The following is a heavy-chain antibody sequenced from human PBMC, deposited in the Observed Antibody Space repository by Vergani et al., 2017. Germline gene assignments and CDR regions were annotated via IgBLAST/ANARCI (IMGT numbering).Heavy chain of an antibody. CDR2: INHSGST. J-gene: IGHJ4*02. D-gene: IGHD5-12*01. Sequence: QVQLQQWGAGLLKPSETLSLTCAVYGGSFSGYYWSWIRQPPGKGLEWIGEINHSGSTNYNPSLKSRVTISVDTSKNQFSLKLSSVTAADTAVYYCTRKEYGGYGWWDDYWGQGTLVTVSS. V-gene: IGHV4-34*01. CDR3: TRKEYGGYGWWDDY. CDR1: GGSFSGYY.